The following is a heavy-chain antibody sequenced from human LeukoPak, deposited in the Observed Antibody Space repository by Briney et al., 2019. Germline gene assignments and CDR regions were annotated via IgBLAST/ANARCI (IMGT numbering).Heavy chain of an antibody. CDR3: ARVGATYPPSGAFDI. CDR1: RFIFSDYY. D-gene: IGHD4/OR15-4a*01. J-gene: IGHJ3*02. CDR2: ISSSTSYT. Sequence: GGSLRLSCAASRFIFSDYYMSWIRQAPGKGLELISYISSSTSYTNYADSVKGRFTISRDNANNSLYLQMNSLRAEDTAVYYCARVGATYPPSGAFDIWGQGTMVTVSS. V-gene: IGHV3-11*06.